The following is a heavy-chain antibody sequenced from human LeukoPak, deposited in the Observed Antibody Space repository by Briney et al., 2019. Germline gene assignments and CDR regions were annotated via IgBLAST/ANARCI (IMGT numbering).Heavy chain of an antibody. J-gene: IGHJ3*02. Sequence: SETLSLTCTVSGVSTSSYYWSWIRQPPGKGLEWIGYIYNSGSTSYNPSLKSRVTISLDTSKNQFSLRLSSVTAADTAVYYCARDMRDGYNSEAFDIWGHGTAVTVSS. V-gene: IGHV4-59*01. CDR3: ARDMRDGYNSEAFDI. CDR2: IYNSGST. CDR1: GVSTSSYY. D-gene: IGHD5-24*01.